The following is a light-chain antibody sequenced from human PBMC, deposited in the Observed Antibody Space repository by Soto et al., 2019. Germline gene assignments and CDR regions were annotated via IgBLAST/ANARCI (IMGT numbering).Light chain of an antibody. J-gene: IGLJ2*01. CDR1: SSDVGGYNF. V-gene: IGLV2-14*01. CDR2: EVT. CDR3: SSYTSSSTLVL. Sequence: QSVLTQPASVSGSPGQSVTISCTGTSSDVGGYNFVSWYQQHPGKAPKLMIFEVTNRPSGVSNRVSGSKSGNTASLSIAGLQAEDDADYYCSSYTSSSTLVLFGGGTKLTVL.